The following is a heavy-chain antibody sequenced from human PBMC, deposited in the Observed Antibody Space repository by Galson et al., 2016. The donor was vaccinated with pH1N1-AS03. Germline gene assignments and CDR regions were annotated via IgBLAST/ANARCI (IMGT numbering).Heavy chain of an antibody. Sequence: SLRLSCAASGFTFSSYWMSWVRQAPGKGLEWVANIKEDGSEKYYVDSVKGRFTISRDNGKNSLYLQMNSLRAEDTAVYFCARAGIAASYFHYYYLAVWGKAATVTVSS. V-gene: IGHV3-7*04. D-gene: IGHD6-25*01. CDR1: GFTFSSYW. CDR3: ARAGIAASYFHYYYLAV. CDR2: IKEDGSEK. J-gene: IGHJ6*03.